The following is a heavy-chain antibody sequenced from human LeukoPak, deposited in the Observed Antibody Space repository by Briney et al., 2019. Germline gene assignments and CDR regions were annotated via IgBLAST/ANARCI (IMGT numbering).Heavy chain of an antibody. J-gene: IGHJ4*02. CDR2: ISRSGRNI. Sequence: GGSLRLSCAGAGFDFSDYTMNWVRQSPERELEWVSSISRSGRNIYYADSVKGRFTMSRDNAKNSFYLQMNGLRGDNTAVYYCASRVAATTLDYLGQGTLVTVST. V-gene: IGHV3-21*01. CDR1: GFDFSDYT. CDR3: ASRVAATTLDY. D-gene: IGHD1-26*01.